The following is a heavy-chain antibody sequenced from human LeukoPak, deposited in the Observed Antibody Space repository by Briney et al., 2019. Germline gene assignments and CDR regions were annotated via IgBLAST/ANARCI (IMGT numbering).Heavy chain of an antibody. CDR1: VYILDRFG. V-gene: IGHV1-18*01. Sequence: SSVKVSCKSSVYILDRFGLSWVRQAPGQGLDGLGWINPYNGKTIFGEKFQGRVTMTTDTSTTTVYMELTSLRSDDTAVYFCARDTPQHLKRFDYWGQGTLVTVSS. CDR2: INPYNGKT. J-gene: IGHJ4*02. CDR3: ARDTPQHLKRFDY.